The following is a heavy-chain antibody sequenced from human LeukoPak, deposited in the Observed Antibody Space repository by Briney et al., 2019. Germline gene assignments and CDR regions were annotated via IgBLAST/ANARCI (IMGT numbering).Heavy chain of an antibody. D-gene: IGHD3-3*01. V-gene: IGHV4-59*01. CDR2: MYYSGST. J-gene: IGHJ4*02. CDR1: GGSISSYY. Sequence: KPSETLSLTCTVSGGSISSYYWSWIRQPPGKGLEWIGYMYYSGSTKYNPSLKSRVTISVDTSKNQFSLKLSSVTAADTAVYYCARVYYDFWSGYSAAFDYWGRGTLVTVSS. CDR3: ARVYYDFWSGYSAAFDY.